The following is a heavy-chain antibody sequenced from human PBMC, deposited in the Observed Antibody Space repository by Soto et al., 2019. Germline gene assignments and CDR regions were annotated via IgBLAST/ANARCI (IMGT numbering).Heavy chain of an antibody. CDR3: ARERGYSYGPYYYYGMDV. V-gene: IGHV6-1*01. CDR1: GDSVSSNSAA. Sequence: SQTLSLTCAISGDSVSSNSAAWNWIRQSPSRGLEWLGRTYYRSKWYNDYAVSVKSRITINPDTSKNQFSLQLNPVTPEDTAVYYCARERGYSYGPYYYYGMDVWGQGTTVTVSS. J-gene: IGHJ6*02. CDR2: TYYRSKWYN. D-gene: IGHD5-18*01.